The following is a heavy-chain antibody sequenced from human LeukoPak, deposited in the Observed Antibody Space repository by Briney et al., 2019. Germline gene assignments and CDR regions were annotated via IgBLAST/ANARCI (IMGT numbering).Heavy chain of an antibody. V-gene: IGHV1-18*01. Sequence: GASVKVSCKASGYDFTSVGITWVRRAPGQGLEWMGWISPYNGNTRYAQKFQGRVAMTTDTSTTTAYMELRGLRFNDTAVYYCARAGPGSGWYFDYWGQGTVVTVSS. CDR2: ISPYNGNT. J-gene: IGHJ4*02. CDR3: ARAGPGSGWYFDY. CDR1: GYDFTSVG. D-gene: IGHD6-19*01.